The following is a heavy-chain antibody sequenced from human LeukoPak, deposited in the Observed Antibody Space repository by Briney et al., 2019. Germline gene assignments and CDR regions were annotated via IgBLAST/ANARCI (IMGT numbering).Heavy chain of an antibody. CDR3: AGQGHSNAYIDY. J-gene: IGHJ4*02. V-gene: IGHV4-59*08. CDR1: GGSFSGYY. CDR2: IDHSGST. D-gene: IGHD4-11*01. Sequence: PSETLSLTCAVYGGSFSGYYWSWIRQPPGKGLEWIGYIDHSGSTKYNPSLRSRVTISADTSKSQISLKLRSVSAADTAVYYCAGQGHSNAYIDYWGQGTLVTVSS.